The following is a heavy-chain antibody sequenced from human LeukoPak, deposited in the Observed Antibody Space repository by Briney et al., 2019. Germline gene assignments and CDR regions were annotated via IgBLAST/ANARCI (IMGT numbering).Heavy chain of an antibody. Sequence: ASVKVSCKASGYTFTSYGISWVRQAPGQGLEWMGWISAYNGNTNYAQKFQGRVTITADKSTSTAYMELSSLRSEDTAVYYCARESTGSYFDYWGQGTLVTVSS. CDR2: ISAYNGNT. D-gene: IGHD1-14*01. CDR3: ARESTGSYFDY. J-gene: IGHJ4*02. V-gene: IGHV1-18*01. CDR1: GYTFTSYG.